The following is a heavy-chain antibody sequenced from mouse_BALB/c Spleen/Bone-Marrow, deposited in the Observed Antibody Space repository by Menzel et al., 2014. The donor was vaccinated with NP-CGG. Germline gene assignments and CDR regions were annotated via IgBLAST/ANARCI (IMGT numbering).Heavy chain of an antibody. J-gene: IGHJ3*01. CDR3: ARTYYDYDWFAY. Sequence: QVQLQQSGVELVKPGASVKLSCKASGYTFTSYWMHWVKQRPGQGLEWIGEVDPSDSYTKYNQNFKGKATLTVDKSSSTAYMQLSSQTSEDSAVYYCARTYYDYDWFAYWGQGTLVTVSA. V-gene: IGHV1-69*02. D-gene: IGHD2-4*01. CDR2: VDPSDSYT. CDR1: GYTFTSYW.